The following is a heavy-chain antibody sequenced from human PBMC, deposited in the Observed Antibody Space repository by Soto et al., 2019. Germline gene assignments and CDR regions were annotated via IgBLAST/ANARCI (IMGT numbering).Heavy chain of an antibody. D-gene: IGHD3-22*01. CDR2: TYYRSKWYN. Sequence: SQTLSLTCAISGDSVSSNSAAWNWIRQSPSRGLEWLGRTYYRSKWYNDYAVSVKSRVTINPDTSRNLFSLKLDSVTAADTAVYYCARLGGYYQAFDYWGQGTLVTVSS. V-gene: IGHV6-1*01. CDR3: ARLGGYYQAFDY. J-gene: IGHJ4*02. CDR1: GDSVSSNSAA.